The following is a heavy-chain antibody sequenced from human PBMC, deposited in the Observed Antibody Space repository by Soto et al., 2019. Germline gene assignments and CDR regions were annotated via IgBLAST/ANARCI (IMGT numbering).Heavy chain of an antibody. CDR3: ARVYYYGSGSYRRYYYYGMDV. V-gene: IGHV3-33*01. Sequence: QVQLVESGGGVVQPGRSLRLSCAASGFTFSSYGMHWVRQAPGKGLEWVAVIWYDGSNKYYADSVKGRFTISRDNSKNTLYLQMNSLRAEDTAVYYCARVYYYGSGSYRRYYYYGMDVWGQGTTVTVSS. D-gene: IGHD3-10*01. J-gene: IGHJ6*02. CDR2: IWYDGSNK. CDR1: GFTFSSYG.